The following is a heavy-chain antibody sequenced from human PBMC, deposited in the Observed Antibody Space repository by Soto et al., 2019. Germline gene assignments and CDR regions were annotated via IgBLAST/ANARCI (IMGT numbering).Heavy chain of an antibody. V-gene: IGHV4-39*01. Sequence: QLQLQESGPGLVKPSETLSLTCTVSGGSISSSSYYWGWIRQPPGKGLAWIGSIYYSGSTYYNPSLKSRVTISVDTSNNQFSLKLSSVTAADTAVYYCARTLGYCSSTSCYGGLFDSWGQGTLVTVSS. CDR3: ARTLGYCSSTSCYGGLFDS. CDR1: GGSISSSSYY. CDR2: IYYSGST. J-gene: IGHJ4*02. D-gene: IGHD2-2*01.